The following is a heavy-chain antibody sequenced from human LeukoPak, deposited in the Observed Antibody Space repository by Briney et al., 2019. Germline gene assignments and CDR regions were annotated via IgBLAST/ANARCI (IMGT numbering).Heavy chain of an antibody. D-gene: IGHD5-18*01. CDR2: ISWDGGST. CDR3: ARVGYSYGLDAFDI. Sequence: SGGSLRLSCAASGFTFRNYWMHWVRQAPGKGLEWVSLISWDGGSTYYADSVKGRFTISRDNSKNSLYLQMNSLRAEDTALYYCARVGYSYGLDAFDIWGQGTMVTVSS. V-gene: IGHV3-43D*03. J-gene: IGHJ3*02. CDR1: GFTFRNYW.